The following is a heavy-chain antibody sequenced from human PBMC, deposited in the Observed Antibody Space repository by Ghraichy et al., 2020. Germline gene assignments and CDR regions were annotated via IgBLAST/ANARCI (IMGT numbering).Heavy chain of an antibody. D-gene: IGHD4/OR15-4a*01. V-gene: IGHV3-23*01. Sequence: GGSLRLSCAASGFTFSSYAMSWVRQAPGKGLEWVSAISGSGGSTYYANSVKGRFTISRDNSKNTLYLQRNSLRVEHTAVYYCAKEHRLSGAFDIWGPGTIVTVS. CDR3: AKEHRLSGAFDI. J-gene: IGHJ3*02. CDR2: ISGSGGST. CDR1: GFTFSSYA.